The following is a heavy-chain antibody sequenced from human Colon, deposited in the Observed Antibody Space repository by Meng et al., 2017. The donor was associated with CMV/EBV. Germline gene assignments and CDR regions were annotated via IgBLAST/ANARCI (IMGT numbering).Heavy chain of an antibody. J-gene: IGHJ4*02. CDR1: GDSVSNNDVA. CDR2: IYYRSRWFN. Sequence: CDVSGDSVSNNDVAWNWIRQSPSRGLEWLGRIYYRSRWFNEYAPSVKSRITFYADTSKNQYSVQLNSVTPEDTAVYYCARGAARSLDFWGQGTLVTVSS. D-gene: IGHD6-25*01. V-gene: IGHV6-1*01. CDR3: ARGAARSLDF.